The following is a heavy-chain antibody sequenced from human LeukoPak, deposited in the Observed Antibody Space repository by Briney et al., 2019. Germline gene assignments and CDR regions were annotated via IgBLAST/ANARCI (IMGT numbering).Heavy chain of an antibody. J-gene: IGHJ6*03. V-gene: IGHV4-59*01. CDR1: GGSISSYY. CDR2: IYYSGST. Sequence: PSETLSLTCTVSGGSISSYYWSWIRQPPGKGLEWIGYIYYSGSTNYNPSLKSRVTISVDTSKNQFSLKLSSVTAADTAVYYCARGGDGYNWGYYYYYYYMDVWGKGTTVTVSS. D-gene: IGHD5-24*01. CDR3: ARGGDGYNWGYYYYYYYMDV.